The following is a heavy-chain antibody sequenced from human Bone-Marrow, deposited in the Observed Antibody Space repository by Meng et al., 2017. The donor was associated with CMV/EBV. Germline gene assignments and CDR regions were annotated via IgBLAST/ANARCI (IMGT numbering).Heavy chain of an antibody. CDR2: ISSSSSYI. CDR1: GFTFSSYS. V-gene: IGHV3-21*01. D-gene: IGHD4-17*01. CDR3: ARDEGDYKPYYYYGMDV. Sequence: GGSLRLSCAASGFTFSSYSMNWVRQAHGKGLEWVPSISSSSSYIYYAGSVKGRFTISRDNAKNSLYLQMNSLRAEDTAVYYCARDEGDYKPYYYYGMDVWGQGTTVTVSS. J-gene: IGHJ6*02.